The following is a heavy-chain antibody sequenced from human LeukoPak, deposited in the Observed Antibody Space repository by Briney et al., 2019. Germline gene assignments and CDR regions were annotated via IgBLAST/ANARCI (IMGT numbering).Heavy chain of an antibody. J-gene: IGHJ3*02. V-gene: IGHV4-39*01. CDR2: IYYTGST. CDR1: GDSISSSRYC. D-gene: IGHD3-16*01. Sequence: SETLSLTCTVSGDSISSSRYCWGCIRQPPGKGLEWIGSIYYTGSTYYNPSLKSRVTISVDTSKNQFSLKLSSVTAADTAVYYCATAVDLGSAFDIWGQGTMVTVSS. CDR3: ATAVDLGSAFDI.